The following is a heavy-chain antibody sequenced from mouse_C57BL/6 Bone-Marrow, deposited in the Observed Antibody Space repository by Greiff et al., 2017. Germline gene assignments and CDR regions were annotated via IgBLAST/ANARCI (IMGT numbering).Heavy chain of an antibody. CDR1: GYAFSSYW. Sequence: VKLQESGAELVKPGASVKISCKASGYAFSSYWMNWVKQRPGKGLEWIGQIYPGDGDTKYNGKFKGKATLTADKSSSTAYMQLSSLTSEDSAVYFCAREGYSPPWFAYWGQGTLVTVSA. J-gene: IGHJ3*01. CDR3: AREGYSPPWFAY. CDR2: IYPGDGDT. V-gene: IGHV1-80*01. D-gene: IGHD2-12*01.